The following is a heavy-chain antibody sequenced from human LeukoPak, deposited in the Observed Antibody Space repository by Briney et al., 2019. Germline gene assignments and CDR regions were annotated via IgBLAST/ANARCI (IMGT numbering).Heavy chain of an antibody. CDR2: INHSGST. J-gene: IGHJ4*02. V-gene: IGHV4-34*01. CDR3: ARTKTLGYCSSTSCQYTGFDY. CDR1: GGSFSGYY. D-gene: IGHD2-2*01. Sequence: PSETLSLTCAVYGGSFSGYYWSWIRQPPGKGLEWIGEINHSGSTNYNPSLKSRVTISVDTSKNQFSLKLSSVTAADTAVYYCARTKTLGYCSSTSCQYTGFDYWGQGTLVTVSS.